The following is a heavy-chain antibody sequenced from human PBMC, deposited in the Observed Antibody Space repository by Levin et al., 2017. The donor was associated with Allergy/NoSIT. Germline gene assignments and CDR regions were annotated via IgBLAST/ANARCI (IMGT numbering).Heavy chain of an antibody. V-gene: IGHV3-48*03. CDR3: ARQLGNFWSGYNYFDY. CDR2: ISSSGSTI. J-gene: IGHJ4*02. CDR1: GFTFSSYE. D-gene: IGHD3-3*01. Sequence: GESLKISCAASGFTFSSYEMNWVRRAPGKGLEWVSYISSSGSTIYSADSVKGRFTISRDNAKNSLYLHMNSLRAEDTAVYYCARQLGNFWSGYNYFDYWGQGTLVTVSS.